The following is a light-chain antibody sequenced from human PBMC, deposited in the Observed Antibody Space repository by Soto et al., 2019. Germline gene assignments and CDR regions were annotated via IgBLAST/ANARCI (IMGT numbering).Light chain of an antibody. Sequence: DIQITQSPSALSAYVVDRGVMRLRASQNINKWLAWYQQKPGKAPKFLIYDASTLETGVPSRFSGSGSGTEFTLTISSLQPDDFATYYCQQYNSYAWTFGQGTKVDIK. CDR2: DAS. CDR3: QQYNSYAWT. J-gene: IGKJ1*01. CDR1: QNINKW. V-gene: IGKV1-5*01.